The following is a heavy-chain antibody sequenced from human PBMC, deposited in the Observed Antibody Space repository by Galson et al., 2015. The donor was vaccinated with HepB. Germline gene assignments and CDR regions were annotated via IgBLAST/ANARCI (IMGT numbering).Heavy chain of an antibody. CDR1: GFRFSSYS. CDR3: ARDLQANYDFWNGYYGFDY. CDR2: IGSSGSSPK. D-gene: IGHD3-3*01. V-gene: IGHV3-48*04. J-gene: IGHJ4*02. Sequence: SLRLSCAASGFRFSSYSMNWVRRAPGKGLEWISYIGSSGSSPKYYADSVKGRFTISRDNAKNTLYLEMASLRGDDTAVYYCARDLQANYDFWNGYYGFDYWGQGVLVSVSS.